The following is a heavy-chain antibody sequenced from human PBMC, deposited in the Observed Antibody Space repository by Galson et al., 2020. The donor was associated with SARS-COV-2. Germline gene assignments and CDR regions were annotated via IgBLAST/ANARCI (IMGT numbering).Heavy chain of an antibody. J-gene: IGHJ5*02. CDR1: GGSISSSSYY. D-gene: IGHD3-3*01. CDR3: ARSPRRITICGVPEGWFVP. Sequence: SETLSLTCTVSGGSISSSSYYWGWIRQPPGKGLEWIGSIYYSGSTYYNPSLKSRVTISVDTSKNQFSLKLSSVTAADTAVYYCARSPRRITICGVPEGWFVPWGQGTLGTVSS. V-gene: IGHV4-39*01. CDR2: IYYSGST.